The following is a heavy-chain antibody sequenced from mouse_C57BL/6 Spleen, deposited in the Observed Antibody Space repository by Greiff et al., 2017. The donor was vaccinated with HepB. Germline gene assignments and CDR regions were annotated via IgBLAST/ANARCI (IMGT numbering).Heavy chain of an antibody. V-gene: IGHV1-50*01. CDR1: GYTFTSYW. J-gene: IGHJ3*01. Sequence: QVQLQQSGAELVKPGASVKLSCKASGYTFTSYWMQWVKQRPGQGLEWIGEIDPSDSYTNYNQKFKGKATLTVDTSSSTAYMQLSSLTSEDSAVYYCARTRGRFAYWGQGTLVTVSA. CDR3: ARTRGRFAY. CDR2: IDPSDSYT. D-gene: IGHD3-3*01.